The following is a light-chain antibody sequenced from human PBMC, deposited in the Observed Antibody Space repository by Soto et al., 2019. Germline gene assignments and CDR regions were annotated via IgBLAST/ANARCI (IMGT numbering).Light chain of an antibody. CDR1: QSISSW. Sequence: DIQMTQSPSTLSASVGDRVTITCRASQSISSWLAWYQQKPGKAPKLLIYDASSFESGVPSRFSGSGSGTEFTLTISSLQPDDFATYYCQQYRTFGQGTKLEIK. CDR2: DAS. V-gene: IGKV1-5*01. J-gene: IGKJ2*01. CDR3: QQYRT.